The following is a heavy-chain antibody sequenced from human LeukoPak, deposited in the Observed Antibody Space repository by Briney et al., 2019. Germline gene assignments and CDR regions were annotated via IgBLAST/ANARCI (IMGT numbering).Heavy chain of an antibody. V-gene: IGHV4-59*01. CDR3: ARDHRSSWYGGAWFDP. D-gene: IGHD6-13*01. CDR1: GGFISSYY. J-gene: IGHJ5*02. CDR2: IYYSGST. Sequence: SETLSLTCTVSGGFISSYYWSWIRQPPGKGLEWIGYIYYSGSTNYNPSLKSRVTISVDTSKNQFSLKLSSVTAADTAVYYCARDHRSSWYGGAWFDPWGQGTLVTVSS.